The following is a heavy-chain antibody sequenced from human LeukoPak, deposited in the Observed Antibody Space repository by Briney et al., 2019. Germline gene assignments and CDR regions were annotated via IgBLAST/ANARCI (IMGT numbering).Heavy chain of an antibody. D-gene: IGHD3-22*01. J-gene: IGHJ3*02. CDR3: ARGAQYYYDSSGPFAFDI. CDR1: GGSISSYY. V-gene: IGHV4-59*01. CDR2: IYYSGST. Sequence: SETLSLTCTVSGGSISSYYWSWIRQPPGKGLEWIGYIYYSGSTNYNPSLESRVTISVDTSKNQFSLKLSSVTAADTAVYYCARGAQYYYDSSGPFAFDIWGQGTMVTVSS.